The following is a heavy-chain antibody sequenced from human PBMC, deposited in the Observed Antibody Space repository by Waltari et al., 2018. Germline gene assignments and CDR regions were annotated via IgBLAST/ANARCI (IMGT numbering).Heavy chain of an antibody. D-gene: IGHD2-15*01. CDR3: VRLEDCSGPGGNCYSGDSFALDV. V-gene: IGHV4-34*02. J-gene: IGHJ6*02. Sequence: QVRLQQWGAGLLQPSETLSLTCAVYGGSFSGYYWGWIRQPPGKGRAWIGEINHGGNTNYNPSLRGRIAMSGDTSKNQFSLILKSLTAADTAVYYCVRLEDCSGPGGNCYSGDSFALDVWGQGTTVTVSS. CDR2: INHGGNT. CDR1: GGSFSGYY.